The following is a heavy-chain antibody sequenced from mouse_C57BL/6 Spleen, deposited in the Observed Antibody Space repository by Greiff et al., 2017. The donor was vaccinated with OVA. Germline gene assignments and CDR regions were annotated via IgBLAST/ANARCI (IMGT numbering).Heavy chain of an antibody. CDR2: IDPSDSET. D-gene: IGHD1-1*02. CDR3: AREGLLDYGFGY. V-gene: IGHV1-52*01. CDR1: GYTFTSYW. Sequence: QVQLQQPGAELVRPGSSVKLSCKASGYTFTSYWMHWVKQRPIQGLEWIGNIDPSDSETHYNQKFKDKATLTVDKSSSTAYMQLSSLTSEDSAVYYCAREGLLDYGFGYWGQGTTLTVSS. J-gene: IGHJ2*01.